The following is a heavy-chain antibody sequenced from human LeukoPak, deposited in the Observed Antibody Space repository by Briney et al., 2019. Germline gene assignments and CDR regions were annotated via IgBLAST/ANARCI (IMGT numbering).Heavy chain of an antibody. V-gene: IGHV3-7*01. J-gene: IGHJ4*02. CDR1: GFTLSSYW. Sequence: TGGSLRLSCAASGFTLSSYWMSWVRQAPGKGLEWVANIMQDGSDKYYVDSVKGRFTISRDNAKNSLYLQMNSLRVEDTAVYYCARICSGGSCRVYWGQGTLVTVSS. CDR3: ARICSGGSCRVY. D-gene: IGHD2-15*01. CDR2: IMQDGSDK.